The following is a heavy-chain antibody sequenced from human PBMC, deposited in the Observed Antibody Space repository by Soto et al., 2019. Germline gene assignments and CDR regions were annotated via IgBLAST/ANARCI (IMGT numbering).Heavy chain of an antibody. V-gene: IGHV3-53*02. CDR3: ASNVEMATIEGLYFDL. J-gene: IGHJ2*01. CDR1: GFTVSSNY. CDR2: IYSGGST. Sequence: EVQLVETGGGLIQPGGSLRLSCAASGFTVSSNYMSWVRQAPGKGLEWVSVIYSGGSTYYADSVKGRFTISRDNSKNTLYLQMNSLRAEDTAVYYCASNVEMATIEGLYFDLWGRGTLVTVSS. D-gene: IGHD5-12*01.